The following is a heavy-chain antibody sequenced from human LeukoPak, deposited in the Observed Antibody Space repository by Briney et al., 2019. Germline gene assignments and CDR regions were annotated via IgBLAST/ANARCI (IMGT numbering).Heavy chain of an antibody. CDR3: ARRAEIYSSSWYYLY. CDR2: IYPGDSDT. D-gene: IGHD6-13*01. V-gene: IGHV5-51*01. Sequence: GASLQISCQGSGYSFTNYWIGWVRQLPGKGLEWMGIIYPGDSDTRYSPSFQGQVTISADKSISTAYLQWSSLKASDTAMYYCARRAEIYSSSWYYLYWGQGTLVTVSS. CDR1: GYSFTNYW. J-gene: IGHJ4*02.